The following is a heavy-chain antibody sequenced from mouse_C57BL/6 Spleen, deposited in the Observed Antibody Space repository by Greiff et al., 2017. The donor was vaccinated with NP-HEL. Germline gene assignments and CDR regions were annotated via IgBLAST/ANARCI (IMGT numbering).Heavy chain of an antibody. Sequence: VQLKESGGGLVQPGGSLSLSCAASGFTFTDYYMSWVRQPPGKALEWLGFIRNKANGYTTEYSASVKGRFTISRDNSQSILYLQMNALRAEDSATYYCARYVVTTADFDYWGQGTTLTVSS. CDR1: GFTFTDYY. J-gene: IGHJ2*01. CDR3: ARYVVTTADFDY. V-gene: IGHV7-3*01. CDR2: IRNKANGYTT. D-gene: IGHD1-2*01.